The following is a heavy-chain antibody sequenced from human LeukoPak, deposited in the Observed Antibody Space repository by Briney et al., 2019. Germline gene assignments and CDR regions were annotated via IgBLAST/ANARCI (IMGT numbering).Heavy chain of an antibody. Sequence: AASVKVSCKASGYTFTSYDINWVRQATGQGLEWMGWMNPNSGNTGYAQKFQGRVTITRNTSISTAYMELSSLRSEDTAVYYCARVPRITMVRGVIYWFDPWGQGTLVTVSS. CDR2: MNPNSGNT. CDR3: ARVPRITMVRGVIYWFDP. J-gene: IGHJ5*02. D-gene: IGHD3-10*01. V-gene: IGHV1-8*03. CDR1: GYTFTSYD.